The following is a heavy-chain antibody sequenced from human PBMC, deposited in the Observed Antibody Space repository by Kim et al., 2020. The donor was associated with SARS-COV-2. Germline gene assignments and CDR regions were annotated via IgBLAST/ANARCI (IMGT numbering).Heavy chain of an antibody. Sequence: SVKVSCKASGGTFSNYAISWVRQAPGQGLEWMGGIIALFRTANYAQKFQGRLTITVDKFTSTAYMELSSLRSEDTAVYYCARGWSPGGDGSGSYFVFWGQGTLVTVFS. CDR2: IIALFRTA. J-gene: IGHJ4*01. CDR1: GGTFSNYA. CDR3: ARGWSPGGDGSGSYFVF. V-gene: IGHV1-69*06. D-gene: IGHD3-10*01.